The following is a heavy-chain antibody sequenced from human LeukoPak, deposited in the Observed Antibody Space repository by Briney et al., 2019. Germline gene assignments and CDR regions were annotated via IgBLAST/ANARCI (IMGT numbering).Heavy chain of an antibody. CDR3: AKCHSTVATRGDY. CDR2: ISGSGTNT. V-gene: IGHV3-23*01. CDR1: GFTFSSYA. Sequence: GGSLRLSCAASGFTFSSYAMSWVRQAPGKGLEWVSAISGSGTNTYYADSVKGRFSISRDNSKNTLYLQMNSLRAEDTAVYYCAKCHSTVATRGDYWGQGTLVTVSS. D-gene: IGHD4-23*01. J-gene: IGHJ4*02.